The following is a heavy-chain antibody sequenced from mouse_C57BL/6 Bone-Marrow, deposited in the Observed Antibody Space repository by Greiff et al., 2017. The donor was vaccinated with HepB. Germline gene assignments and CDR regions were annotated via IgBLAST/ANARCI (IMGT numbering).Heavy chain of an antibody. V-gene: IGHV1-80*01. CDR1: GYAFSSYW. CDR3: ARGWLRRDWYFDV. J-gene: IGHJ1*03. D-gene: IGHD2-2*01. Sequence: QVQLQQSGAELVKPGASVKISCKASGYAFSSYWMNWVKQRPGKGLEWIGQIYPGDGDTNYNGKFKGKATLTADKSSSTAYMQLSSLTSEDSAVYFCARGWLRRDWYFDVWGTGTTVTVSS. CDR2: IYPGDGDT.